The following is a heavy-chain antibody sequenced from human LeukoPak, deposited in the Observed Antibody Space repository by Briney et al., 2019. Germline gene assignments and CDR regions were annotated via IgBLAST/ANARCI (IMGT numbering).Heavy chain of an antibody. D-gene: IGHD5-12*01. Sequence: GGSLRLSCTASGFTFGDYAMSWVRQAPGKGLEWVGFIRSKAYGGTTEYAASVKGRFTISRDDSKSIAYLQMNSLKTEDTAVYYCTRDIVATVLFDYWGQGTLVTVSS. CDR2: IRSKAYGGTT. CDR3: TRDIVATVLFDY. V-gene: IGHV3-49*04. CDR1: GFTFGDYA. J-gene: IGHJ4*02.